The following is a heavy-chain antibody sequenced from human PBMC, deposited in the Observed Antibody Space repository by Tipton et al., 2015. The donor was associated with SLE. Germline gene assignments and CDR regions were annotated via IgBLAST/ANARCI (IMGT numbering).Heavy chain of an antibody. V-gene: IGHV4-34*01. CDR2: INHSGST. Sequence: TLSLTCAVYGGSFSGYYWSWIRQPPGKGLEWIGEINHSGSTNYNPSLKSRVTISVDTSKNQFSLKLSSVTAADTAGYYCARGRGSSSSGHYWCQGTLATVSS. D-gene: IGHD6-6*01. J-gene: IGHJ4*02. CDR3: ARGRGSSSSGHY. CDR1: GGSFSGYY.